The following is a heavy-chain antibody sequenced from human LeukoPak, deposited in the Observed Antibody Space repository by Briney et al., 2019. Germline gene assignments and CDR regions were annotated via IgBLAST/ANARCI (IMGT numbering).Heavy chain of an antibody. J-gene: IGHJ4*02. D-gene: IGHD2-2*01. CDR1: GFTFNDYY. CDR3: ARVGGGYCSSTSCYADY. V-gene: IGHV3-11*04. Sequence: GSLRLSCAASGFTFNDYYMSWIRQAPGKGLEWVSYISSSGSTIYYADSVKGRFTISRDNAKNTLYLQMHSLRVEDTSVYYCARVGGGYCSSTSCYADYRGQGTLVTVSS. CDR2: ISSSGSTI.